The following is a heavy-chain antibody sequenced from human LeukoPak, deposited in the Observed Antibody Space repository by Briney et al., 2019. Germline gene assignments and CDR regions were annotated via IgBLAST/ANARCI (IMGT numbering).Heavy chain of an antibody. D-gene: IGHD3-3*01. V-gene: IGHV1-69*13. CDR3: ARDLGGGLYYYYYGMDV. Sequence: GASVKVSCKASGGTFSSYAISWVRQAPGQGLEWMGGIIPIFGTANYAQKFQGRVTITADESTSTAYMELSSLRSEDTAVYYCARDLGGGLYYYYYGMDVWGQGTTVTVSS. CDR2: IIPIFGTA. J-gene: IGHJ6*02. CDR1: GGTFSSYA.